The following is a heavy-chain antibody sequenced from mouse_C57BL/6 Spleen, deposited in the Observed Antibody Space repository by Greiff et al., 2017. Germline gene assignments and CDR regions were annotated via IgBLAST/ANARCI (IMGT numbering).Heavy chain of an antibody. CDR3: TRTAQATSHSFDY. D-gene: IGHD3-2*02. J-gene: IGHJ2*01. V-gene: IGHV1-5*01. CDR1: GYTFTSYW. CDR2: IYPGNSDT. Sequence: EVQLQQSGTVLARPGASVKMSCKTSGYTFTSYWMHWVKQRPGQGLEWIGAIYPGNSDTSYNQKFKGKANLTAVTSASTAYMELSSLTNEDSAVYYCTRTAQATSHSFDYWGQGTTLTVSS.